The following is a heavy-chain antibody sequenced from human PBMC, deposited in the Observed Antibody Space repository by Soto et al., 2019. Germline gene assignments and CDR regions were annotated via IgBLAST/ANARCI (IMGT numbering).Heavy chain of an antibody. D-gene: IGHD3-10*01. Sequence: PSETLSLTCTVSGGSISSGDYNWSRIRQPPGKGLEWIGYIYSTASTYYNPSLKSRVTISVDTSTNQFSLKLSSVTAADTAVYYCAGYYGSGSYNTNWCGPWGQGTLVTVSS. CDR3: AGYYGSGSYNTNWCGP. V-gene: IGHV4-30-4*01. J-gene: IGHJ5*02. CDR2: IYSTAST. CDR1: GGSISSGDYN.